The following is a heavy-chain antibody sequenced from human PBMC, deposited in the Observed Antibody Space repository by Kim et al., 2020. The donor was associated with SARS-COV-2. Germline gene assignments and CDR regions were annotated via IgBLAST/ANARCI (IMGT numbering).Heavy chain of an antibody. D-gene: IGHD2-15*01. Sequence: SETLSLTCTVSGGSISSYYWSWIRQPPGKGLEWIGYIYYSGSTNYNPSLKSRVTISVDTSKNQFSLKLSSVTAADTAVYYCARNGGKVHDAFDIWGQGTMVTVSS. CDR1: GGSISSYY. CDR3: ARNGGKVHDAFDI. V-gene: IGHV4-59*01. J-gene: IGHJ3*02. CDR2: IYYSGST.